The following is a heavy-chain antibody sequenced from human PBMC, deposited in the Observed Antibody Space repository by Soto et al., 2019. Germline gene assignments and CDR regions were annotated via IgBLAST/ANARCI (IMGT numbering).Heavy chain of an antibody. J-gene: IGHJ5*02. V-gene: IGHV1-18*01. D-gene: IGHD2-2*01. CDR2: ISAYNGNT. CDR1: GYTFTSYG. Sequence: QVQLVQSGAEVKKPGASVKVSCKASGYTFTSYGISWVRQAPGQGLEWMGWISAYNGNTNYAQKLQGRVTMTTDTSTSTAYMELRRLRSDDTAVYYCARDGGGRYCSSTSCYENNWFDPWGQGTLVTVSS. CDR3: ARDGGGRYCSSTSCYENNWFDP.